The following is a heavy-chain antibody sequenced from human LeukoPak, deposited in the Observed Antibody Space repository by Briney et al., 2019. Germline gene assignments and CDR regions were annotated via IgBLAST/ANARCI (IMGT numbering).Heavy chain of an antibody. CDR2: IYYSGST. D-gene: IGHD1-26*01. V-gene: IGHV4-59*01. Sequence: SQTLSLTCTVSGGSISSYYWSWIRQPPGKGLEWVGYIYYSGSTNYNPSLKSRVTISVDTSKNQFSLKLSSVTAADTAVYYCARRYSGSSYDAFDIWGQGTMVTVSS. CDR1: GGSISSYY. J-gene: IGHJ3*02. CDR3: ARRYSGSSYDAFDI.